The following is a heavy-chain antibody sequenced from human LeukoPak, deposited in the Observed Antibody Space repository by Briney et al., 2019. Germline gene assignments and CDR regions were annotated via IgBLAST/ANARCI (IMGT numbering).Heavy chain of an antibody. CDR1: GFTFSIYA. D-gene: IGHD3-16*02. V-gene: IGHV3-23*01. CDR3: AKAAQIYPNWFDP. Sequence: GGSLRLSCVASGFTFSIYAMSWVRQAPGKGLEWVLVTVGGSGGSTYFADSVKGRFTISRDNSKNTVYLQMNSLRAEDTAVYYCAKAAQIYPNWFDPWGQGTLVTVSS. J-gene: IGHJ5*02. CDR2: TVGGSGGST.